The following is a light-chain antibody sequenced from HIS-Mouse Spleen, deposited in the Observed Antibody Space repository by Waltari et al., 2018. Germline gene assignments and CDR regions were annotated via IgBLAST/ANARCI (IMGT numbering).Light chain of an antibody. CDR3: SSYAGSNNSLYV. J-gene: IGLJ1*01. V-gene: IGLV2-8*01. CDR2: EVS. CDR1: SSDVGGYNY. Sequence: QYALTQPPSASGSPGQSVTLSCTGTSSDVGGYNYFPWYQQHPGKAPKLMIYEVSKRPSGVPDRFSGSKSGNTASLTVSGLQAEDEADYYCSSYAGSNNSLYVFGTGTKVTVL.